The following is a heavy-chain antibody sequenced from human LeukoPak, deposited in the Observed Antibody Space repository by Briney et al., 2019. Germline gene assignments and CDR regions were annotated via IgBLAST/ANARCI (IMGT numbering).Heavy chain of an antibody. CDR1: GFTFSSYS. V-gene: IGHV3-48*01. J-gene: IGHJ6*03. CDR2: ISSSSSTI. CDR3: ARDTFNYYYMDV. Sequence: GGSLRLSCAASGFTFSSYSMNWVRQAPGKGPEWVSYISSSSSTIYYADSVKGRFTISRDNAKNSLYLQMNSLRAEDTAVYYCARDTFNYYYMDVWGKGTTVTVSS.